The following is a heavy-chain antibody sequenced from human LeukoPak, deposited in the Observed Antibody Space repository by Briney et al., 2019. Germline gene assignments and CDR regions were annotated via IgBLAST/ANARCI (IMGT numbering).Heavy chain of an antibody. V-gene: IGHV1-46*01. Sequence: ASVKVSCKASGYTFTSYAMNWVRQAPGQGLEWMGIINPSGGSTSYAQKFQGRVTMTRDMSTSTVYMELSSLRSEDTAVYYCARDVGGSYYVVTYTFDYWGQGTLVTVSS. CDR1: GYTFTSYA. CDR2: INPSGGST. D-gene: IGHD1-26*01. J-gene: IGHJ4*02. CDR3: ARDVGGSYYVVTYTFDY.